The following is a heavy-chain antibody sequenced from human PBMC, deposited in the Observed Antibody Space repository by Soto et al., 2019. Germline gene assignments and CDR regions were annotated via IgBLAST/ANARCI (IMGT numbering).Heavy chain of an antibody. CDR1: GFTFSSYA. CDR3: ARAHRIGNTMVRAIRGGMDV. Sequence: PGGSLRLSCAASGFTFSSYAMHWVRQAPGKGLEWVAVISYDGSNKYYADSVKGRFTISRDNSKNTLYLQMNSLRAEDTAVYYCARAHRIGNTMVRAIRGGMDVWGQGTTVTVSS. CDR2: ISYDGSNK. D-gene: IGHD3-10*01. J-gene: IGHJ6*02. V-gene: IGHV3-30-3*01.